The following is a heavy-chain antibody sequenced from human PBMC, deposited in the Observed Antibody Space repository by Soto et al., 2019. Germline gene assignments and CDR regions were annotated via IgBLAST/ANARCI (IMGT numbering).Heavy chain of an antibody. CDR3: ARGSYYDSSGYYGP. Sequence: PSETLSLTCAVYGGSFSGYYWTWIRQHPGKGLEWIGYIYYSGSTYYNPSLKSRVTISVDTSKNQFSLKLSSVTAADTAVYYCARGSYYDSSGYYGPWGQGTLVTVSS. CDR1: GGSFSGYY. V-gene: IGHV4-31*11. J-gene: IGHJ5*02. CDR2: IYYSGST. D-gene: IGHD3-22*01.